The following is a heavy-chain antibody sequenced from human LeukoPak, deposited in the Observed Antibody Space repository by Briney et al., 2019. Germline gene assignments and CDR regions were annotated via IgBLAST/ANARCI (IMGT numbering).Heavy chain of an antibody. J-gene: IGHJ4*02. CDR1: GFTFSSYG. CDR3: LYGPFDY. CDR2: ISYDGSNK. V-gene: IGHV3-30*03. D-gene: IGHD3-10*01. Sequence: GGSLRPSCAAPGFTFSSYGMHWVRQAPGKGLEWVAVISYDGSNKYYADSVKGRFTISRDNSKNTLYLQMNSLRAEDTAVYYCLYGPFDYWGQGTLVTVSS.